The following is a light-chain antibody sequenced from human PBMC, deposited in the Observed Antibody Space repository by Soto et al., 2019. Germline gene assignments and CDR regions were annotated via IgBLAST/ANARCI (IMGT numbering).Light chain of an antibody. Sequence: QSALTQPASVSGSPGQSITISCTGTSSDVGGYNYVSWYQQHPGKAPKLIIYEVSHRPSGASNHFSGYKSGNTASLTTSGLQAEDEADYYCSSYTGTSTPCVFGTGTKVTVL. CDR3: SSYTGTSTPCV. CDR2: EVS. V-gene: IGLV2-14*01. J-gene: IGLJ1*01. CDR1: SSDVGGYNY.